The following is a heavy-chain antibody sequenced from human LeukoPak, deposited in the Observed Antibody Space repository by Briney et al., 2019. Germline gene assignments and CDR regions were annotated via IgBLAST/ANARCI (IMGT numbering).Heavy chain of an antibody. CDR2: IYHSGST. Sequence: SETLSLTCAVSGGSISSSNWWSWVRQPPGKGLEWIGEIYHSGSTNHNPSLKSRVTISVDKSKNQFSLKLSSVTAADTAVYYCARSQEPPSLEWSYFDYWGQGTLVTVSS. CDR3: ARSQEPPSLEWSYFDY. J-gene: IGHJ4*02. D-gene: IGHD3-3*01. V-gene: IGHV4-4*02. CDR1: GGSISSSNW.